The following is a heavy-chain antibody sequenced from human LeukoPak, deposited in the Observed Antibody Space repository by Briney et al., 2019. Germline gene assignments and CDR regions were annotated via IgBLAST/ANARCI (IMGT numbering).Heavy chain of an antibody. J-gene: IGHJ3*02. V-gene: IGHV6-1*01. D-gene: IGHD3-22*01. CDR1: GDSVSSNSAA. Sequence: SQTLSLTCAISGDSVSSNSAAWNWIRQSPSRGLEWLGRTYYRSKWYNDYAVSVKSRITINPDTSKNQFSLQLNSVTPEDTSVYYCARVELDPMSYYDSSGYSALGAFDIWGQGTMVSVSS. CDR3: ARVELDPMSYYDSSGYSALGAFDI. CDR2: TYYRSKWYN.